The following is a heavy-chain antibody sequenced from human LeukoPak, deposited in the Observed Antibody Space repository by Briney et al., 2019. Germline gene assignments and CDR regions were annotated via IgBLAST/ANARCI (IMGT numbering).Heavy chain of an antibody. Sequence: SSETLSLTCTVPGGSMSSYYWSWVRQSPGKGLEWVAYIYYSGSTNYNPSLKSRVTISVDTSKNQFSLKLSSVTAADTAVYYCARGDGYNYDYWGQGTLVTVSS. CDR3: ARGDGYNYDY. V-gene: IGHV4-59*01. D-gene: IGHD5-24*01. J-gene: IGHJ4*02. CDR2: IYYSGST. CDR1: GGSMSSYY.